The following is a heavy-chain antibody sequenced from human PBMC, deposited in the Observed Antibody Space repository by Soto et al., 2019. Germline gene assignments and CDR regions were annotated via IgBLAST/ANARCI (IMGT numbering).Heavy chain of an antibody. D-gene: IGHD6-19*01. J-gene: IGHJ6*02. CDR3: ARDARAGQWLGIGGAYYYYGMDV. V-gene: IGHV4-59*01. CDR1: GGSISSYY. Sequence: SETLSLTCTVSGGSISSYYWSWIRQPPGKGLEWIGYIYYSGSTNYNPSLKSRVTISVDTSKNQFSLKLSSVTAADTAVYYCARDARAGQWLGIGGAYYYYGMDVWGQGTTVTVSS. CDR2: IYYSGST.